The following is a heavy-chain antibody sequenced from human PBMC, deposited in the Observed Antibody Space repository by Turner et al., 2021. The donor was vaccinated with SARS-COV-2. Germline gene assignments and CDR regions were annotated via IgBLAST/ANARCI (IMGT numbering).Heavy chain of an antibody. Sequence: QLQLQESGPGLVKPSETLSLTCTVSGGSISSSSYYWGWIRQPPGKGLEWIGSMYYSGGTYYNPSLKSRVTISVDTSKNQFSLKLSSVTAADTAVYYCARRSSRLGNWYFDLWGRGTLVTVSS. V-gene: IGHV4-39*01. CDR3: ARRSSRLGNWYFDL. J-gene: IGHJ2*01. D-gene: IGHD2-15*01. CDR2: MYYSGGT. CDR1: GGSISSSSYY.